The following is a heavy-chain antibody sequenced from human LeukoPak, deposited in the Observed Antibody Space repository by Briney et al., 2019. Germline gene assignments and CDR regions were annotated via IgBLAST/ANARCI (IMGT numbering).Heavy chain of an antibody. V-gene: IGHV3-64*01. D-gene: IGHD2-2*01. J-gene: IGHJ6*03. CDR3: ARVYCSSTSCWGRGYYMDV. CDR2: ISTSGGST. Sequence: PGGSLRLSCAASGFTFSSYAMHWVRQAPGKGLEYVSAISTSGGSTYYANSVKGRFTISRDNSKNTLYLQMGGLRADDMAVYYCARVYCSSTSCWGRGYYMDVWGKGTTVTVSS. CDR1: GFTFSSYA.